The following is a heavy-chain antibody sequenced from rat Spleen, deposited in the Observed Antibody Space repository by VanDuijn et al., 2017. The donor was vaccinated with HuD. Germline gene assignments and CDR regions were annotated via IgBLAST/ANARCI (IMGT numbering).Heavy chain of an antibody. CDR2: ISTGGGNT. J-gene: IGHJ3*01. CDR3: TRDRILRSTGFAY. Sequence: EVQLVESGGGLVQPGRSLKLSCAASGFTFSNYDMAWVRQAPTKGLEWVASISTGGGNTYYRDSVKGRFTISRDTAKSTLYLQMDSLRSEDTATYYCTRDRILRSTGFAYWGQGTLVTVSS. CDR1: GFTFSNYD. V-gene: IGHV5S23*01. D-gene: IGHD1-6*01.